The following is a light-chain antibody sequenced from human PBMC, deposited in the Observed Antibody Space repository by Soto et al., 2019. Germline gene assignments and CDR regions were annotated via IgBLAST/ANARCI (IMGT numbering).Light chain of an antibody. V-gene: IGKV2-28*01. CDR1: HSLMHSDGYYY. Sequence: MSLSTISLPVLPCGPGPISGKAIHSLMHSDGYYYFDWYLQQAGQSPQLLIYLGSNRASGVPDRFSGSGSGTDFTLKISRVEAEYVGVYYCKQPRQSWTFGPGTNVDIK. CDR2: LGS. CDR3: KQPRQSWT. J-gene: IGKJ1*01.